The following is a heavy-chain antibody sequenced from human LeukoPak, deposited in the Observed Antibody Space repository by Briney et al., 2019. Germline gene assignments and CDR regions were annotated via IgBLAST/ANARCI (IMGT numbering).Heavy chain of an antibody. D-gene: IGHD2-15*01. CDR2: FDPEDGET. Sequence: ASVKVSCKVSGYTLTELSMHWVRQAPGKGLERMGGFDPEDGETIYAQKFQGRVTMTEDTSTDTAYMELSSLRSEDTAVYYCATQNLDIVVVVAAKGGFDYWGQGTLVTVSS. CDR3: ATQNLDIVVVVAAKGGFDY. CDR1: GYTLTELS. V-gene: IGHV1-24*01. J-gene: IGHJ4*02.